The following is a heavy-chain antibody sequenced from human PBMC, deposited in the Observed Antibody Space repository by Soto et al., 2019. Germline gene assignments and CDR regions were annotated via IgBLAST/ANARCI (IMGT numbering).Heavy chain of an antibody. CDR1: GFTFSSYG. J-gene: IGHJ4*02. V-gene: IGHV3-30*18. CDR2: ISYDGSNK. CDR3: AKDLYYDILTGLVDY. D-gene: IGHD3-9*01. Sequence: QVQLVESGGGVVQPGRSLRLSCAASGFTFSSYGMHWVRQAPGKGLEWVAVISYDGSNKYYADSVKGRFTISRDNSKNTLYLQMNSLRAEDTAVYYCAKDLYYDILTGLVDYWGQGTLVTVSS.